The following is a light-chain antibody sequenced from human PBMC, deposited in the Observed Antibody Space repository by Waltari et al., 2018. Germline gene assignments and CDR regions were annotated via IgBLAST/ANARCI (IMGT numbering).Light chain of an antibody. V-gene: IGKV2-30*02. CDR3: MQGSFWPWT. J-gene: IGKJ1*01. CDR1: QSLVHGDGNTF. CDR2: KVS. Sequence: VLTQSPVSLSVTLGQPASIPCKSSQSLVHGDGNTFLSWFLQGPGQSPRRLIYKVSIRDSGVPDRFSGSGSDSDFTLTISRLEAEDVGVYFCMQGSFWPWTFGQGTKVEIK.